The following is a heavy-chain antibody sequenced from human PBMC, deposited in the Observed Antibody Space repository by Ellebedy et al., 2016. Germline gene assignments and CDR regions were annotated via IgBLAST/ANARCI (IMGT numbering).Heavy chain of an antibody. V-gene: IGHV4-34*01. Sequence: SETLSLXXAVYGGSFSGYYWSWIRQPPGKGLEWIGEINHSGSTNYNPSLKSRVTISVDTSKNQFSLKLSSVTAADTAVYYCARGYYDSSGYLDYWGQGTLVTVSS. J-gene: IGHJ4*02. D-gene: IGHD3-22*01. CDR1: GGSFSGYY. CDR2: INHSGST. CDR3: ARGYYDSSGYLDY.